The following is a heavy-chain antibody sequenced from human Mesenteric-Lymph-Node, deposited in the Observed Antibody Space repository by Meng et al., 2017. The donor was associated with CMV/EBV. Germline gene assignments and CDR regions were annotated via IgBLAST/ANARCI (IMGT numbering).Heavy chain of an antibody. Sequence: CTVSGGSISGGGYYWSWMRQHPGKGLEWIGYIYYSGSTYYNPSLKSRVTISVDTSKNQFSLKLSSVTAADTAVYYCARRYDILTGEDYWGQGTLVTVSS. CDR2: IYYSGST. D-gene: IGHD3-9*01. CDR3: ARRYDILTGEDY. CDR1: GGSISGGGYY. J-gene: IGHJ4*02. V-gene: IGHV4-31*03.